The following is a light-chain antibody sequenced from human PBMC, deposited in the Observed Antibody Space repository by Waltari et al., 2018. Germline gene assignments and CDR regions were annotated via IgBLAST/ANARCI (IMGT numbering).Light chain of an antibody. CDR3: QSTDSSGTHTV. J-gene: IGLJ3*02. CDR1: ALPRRA. CDR2: KDT. V-gene: IGLV3-25*03. Sequence: SSELTQSPSLSVSPGQTATITCSGDALPRRAADWYQQKSGQAPVLIIYKDTERPSGIPERFSGSTSGTTVTLTISTVEPEDEADYYCQSTDSSGTHTVFGGGTKLTVL.